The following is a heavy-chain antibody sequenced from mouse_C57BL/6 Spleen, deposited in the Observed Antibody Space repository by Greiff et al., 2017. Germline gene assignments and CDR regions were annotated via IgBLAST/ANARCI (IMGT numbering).Heavy chain of an antibody. CDR3: ARWYYGSSDYYAMDY. J-gene: IGHJ4*01. Sequence: VQLKQSGPELVKPGASVKISCKASGYSFTGYYMNWVKQSPEKSLEWIGEINPSTGGTTYNQKFKAKATLTVDKSSSTAYMQLKSLTSEDSAVYYCARWYYGSSDYYAMDYWGQGTSVTVSS. D-gene: IGHD1-1*01. CDR1: GYSFTGYY. V-gene: IGHV1-42*01. CDR2: INPSTGGT.